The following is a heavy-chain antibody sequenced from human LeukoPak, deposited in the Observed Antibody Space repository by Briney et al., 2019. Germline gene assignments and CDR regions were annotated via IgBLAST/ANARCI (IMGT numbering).Heavy chain of an antibody. V-gene: IGHV3-30*03. CDR3: ARDKYRRPTYYYDSSGYYSESDY. J-gene: IGHJ4*02. D-gene: IGHD3-22*01. CDR1: GFTFSSYG. CDR2: ITYDGSNK. Sequence: GGSLRLSCAASGFTFSSYGMHWVRQAPGKGLEWVALITYDGSNKYYADSVKGRFTISRDNSKNTLYLQMNSLRSEDTAVYYCARDKYRRPTYYYDSSGYYSESDYWGQGTLVTVSS.